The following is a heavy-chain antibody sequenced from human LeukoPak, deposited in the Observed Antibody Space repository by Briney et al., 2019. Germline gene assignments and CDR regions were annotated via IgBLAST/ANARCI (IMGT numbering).Heavy chain of an antibody. Sequence: ASVRVSCKASGYTFTSYDINWVRQATGQGLEWMGWMNPNSGNTGYAQKFQGRVTMTRNTSISTAYMELSSLRSEDTAVYYCARASKTPSNPEDYYYMDVWGKGTTVTVSS. V-gene: IGHV1-8*01. CDR3: ARASKTPSNPEDYYYMDV. CDR2: MNPNSGNT. D-gene: IGHD2/OR15-2a*01. J-gene: IGHJ6*03. CDR1: GYTFTSYD.